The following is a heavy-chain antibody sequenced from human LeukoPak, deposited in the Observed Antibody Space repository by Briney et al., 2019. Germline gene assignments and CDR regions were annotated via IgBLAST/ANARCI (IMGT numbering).Heavy chain of an antibody. CDR1: GGSFSGYY. J-gene: IGHJ4*02. Sequence: SETLSLTCAVYGGSFSGYYWSWIRQPPGKGLEWIGDINYSGSTNYNPSLKSRVTISVDTSKNHFSLKLSSVTAADTAVYYCARGLRRRSFGDYWGQGTLVTVSS. V-gene: IGHV4-34*01. CDR3: ARGLRRRSFGDY. D-gene: IGHD3-16*01. CDR2: INYSGST.